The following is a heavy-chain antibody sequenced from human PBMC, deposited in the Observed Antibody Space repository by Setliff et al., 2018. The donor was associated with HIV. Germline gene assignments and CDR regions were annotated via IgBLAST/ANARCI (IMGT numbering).Heavy chain of an antibody. D-gene: IGHD2-15*01. CDR2: ITTGSSFK. CDR3: AIGGFDY. Sequence: GSLRLSCAASGFSFASHSMNWVRQAPGKGPEWVSSITTGSSFKYHADSLKGRFTISRDDAENSLYLQMNSLGPEDTAVYYCAIGGFDYWGQGTLVTVSS. J-gene: IGHJ4*02. CDR1: GFSFASHS. V-gene: IGHV3-21*01.